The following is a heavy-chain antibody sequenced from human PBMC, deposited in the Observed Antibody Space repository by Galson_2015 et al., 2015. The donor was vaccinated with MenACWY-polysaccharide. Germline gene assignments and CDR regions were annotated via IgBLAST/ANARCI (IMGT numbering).Heavy chain of an antibody. J-gene: IGHJ4*02. D-gene: IGHD5-18*01. V-gene: IGHV3-23*01. CDR1: GFTFSTSA. CDR3: AKLRGGDTSSDS. CDR2: ISGNGGRT. Sequence: SMRISCAASGFTFSTSAMSWVRQGPGMGPEWASFISGNGGRTENVDSVKGRIVISRDNSKNTMDLQMNSLRAEDTAVYYRAKLRGGDTSSDSWAQGTLVTVSS.